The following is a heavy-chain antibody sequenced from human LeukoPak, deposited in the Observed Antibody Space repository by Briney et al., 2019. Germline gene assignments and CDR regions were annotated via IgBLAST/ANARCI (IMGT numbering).Heavy chain of an antibody. D-gene: IGHD3-10*01. CDR3: AREIRGVLNWFDP. CDR1: GGTFSSYA. Sequence: SVKVSFKASGGTFSSYAISWVRQAPGQGLEWVGGIIPIFGTANYAQKFQGRVTITTDESTSTAYMELRSLRSEDTAVYYCAREIRGVLNWFDPWGQGTLVTVSS. V-gene: IGHV1-69*05. J-gene: IGHJ5*02. CDR2: IIPIFGTA.